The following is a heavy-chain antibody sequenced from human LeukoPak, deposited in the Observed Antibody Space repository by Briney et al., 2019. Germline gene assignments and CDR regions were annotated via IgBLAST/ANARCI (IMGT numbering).Heavy chain of an antibody. CDR1: RFIFSSYG. CDR2: ISGNGGGT. V-gene: IGHV3-23*01. CDR3: AKSSYYDTSGYYRAYYFDY. J-gene: IGHJ4*02. D-gene: IGHD3-22*01. Sequence: GGSLTLSCAASRFIFSSYGMNWVRQAPGQGLEWVSSISGNGGGTYYADSLQGRFTITSDNSNNNQYLQMNSLRVEDTAVYDCAKSSYYDTSGYYRAYYFDYWGQGTLVTVSS.